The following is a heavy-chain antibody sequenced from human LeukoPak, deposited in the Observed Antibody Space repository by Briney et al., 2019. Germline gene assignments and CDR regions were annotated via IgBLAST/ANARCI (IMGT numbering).Heavy chain of an antibody. Sequence: GESLKISCKGSGYSFTSYWIGWVRQMPGKGLEWMGIIYPGDSDTRYSPSFQGQVTISADKSISTAYLQWSSLKASDTAMYYCARHQTSYSSSWYGGFDYWGQGTLVTVSS. J-gene: IGHJ4*02. CDR1: GYSFTSYW. CDR2: IYPGDSDT. D-gene: IGHD6-13*01. V-gene: IGHV5-51*01. CDR3: ARHQTSYSSSWYGGFDY.